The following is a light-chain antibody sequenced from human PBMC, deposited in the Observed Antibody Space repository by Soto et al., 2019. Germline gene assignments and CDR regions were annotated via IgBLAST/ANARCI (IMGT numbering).Light chain of an antibody. J-gene: IGLJ1*01. CDR2: EVT. CDR3: SSKRDSSTLFV. Sequence: QSVLTQPASVSGSPGQSITISCTGTSSDVGAYNYVSWYQHHPGKVPQLLIYEVTTRPSGDSDRCSGSKSGNTASLTISRLQVDVEADYYCSSKRDSSTLFVFGTGTKVTV. CDR1: SSDVGAYNY. V-gene: IGLV2-14*01.